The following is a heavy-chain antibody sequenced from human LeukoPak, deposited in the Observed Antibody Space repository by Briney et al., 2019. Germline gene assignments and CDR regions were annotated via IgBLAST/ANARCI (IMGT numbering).Heavy chain of an antibody. J-gene: IGHJ4*02. CDR3: AKGPEGYYFDY. Sequence: PSETLSLTCAVYGGSFSGYYWSWIRQPPGKGLEWIGEINHSGSTNYNPSLKSRVTISVDTSKNQFSLKLSSVTAADTAVYYCAKGPEGYYFDYWGQGTLVTVSS. CDR1: GGSFSGYY. CDR2: INHSGST. V-gene: IGHV4-34*01.